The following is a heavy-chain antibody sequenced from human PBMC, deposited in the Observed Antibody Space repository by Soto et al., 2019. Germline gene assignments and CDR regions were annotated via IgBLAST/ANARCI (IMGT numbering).Heavy chain of an antibody. D-gene: IGHD2-2*01. CDR1: GFTFSDYY. CDR3: ARGRYCSSTSCRGPFDY. CDR2: ISSSSSYT. V-gene: IGHV3-11*06. J-gene: IGHJ4*02. Sequence: SLRLSCAASGFTFSDYYMSWIRQAPGKGLEWVSYISSSSSYTNYADSVKGRFTISRDNAKNSLYLQMNSLRAEDTAVYYCARGRYCSSTSCRGPFDYWGQGTLVTVSS.